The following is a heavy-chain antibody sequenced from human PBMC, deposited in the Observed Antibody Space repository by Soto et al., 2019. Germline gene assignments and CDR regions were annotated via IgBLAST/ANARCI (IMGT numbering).Heavy chain of an antibody. CDR1: GFTFDDYA. CDR2: INWNSGSI. D-gene: IGHD6-13*01. CDR3: VKDESINWYSGHFRH. J-gene: IGHJ1*01. Sequence: GGSLRLSCAACGFTFDDYAMHWVRQVPGKGQEWVSGINWNSGSIGYGDSVKGRFAISRDNAKNSLHLQMNSLSAEDTAFYYCVKDESINWYSGHFRHWGQGTLVTVSS. V-gene: IGHV3-9*01.